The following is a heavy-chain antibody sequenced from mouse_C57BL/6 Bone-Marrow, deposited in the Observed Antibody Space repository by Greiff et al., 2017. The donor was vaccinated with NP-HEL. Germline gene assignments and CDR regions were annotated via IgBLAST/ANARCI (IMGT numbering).Heavy chain of an antibody. J-gene: IGHJ4*01. D-gene: IGHD2-4*01. CDR2: INPSTGGT. CDR3: ARCDYDEDYAMDY. CDR1: GYSFTGYY. Sequence: VQLKESGPELVKPGASVKISCKASGYSFTGYYMNWVKQSPEKSLEWIGEINPSTGGTIYNQKFKAKATLTVDKSSSTAYMQLKSLTSEDSAVYYCARCDYDEDYAMDYWGQGTSVTVSS. V-gene: IGHV1-42*01.